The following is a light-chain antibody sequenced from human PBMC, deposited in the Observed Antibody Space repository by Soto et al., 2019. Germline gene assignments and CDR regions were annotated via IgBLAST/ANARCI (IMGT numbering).Light chain of an antibody. CDR1: SSDVGGYNY. J-gene: IGLJ1*01. V-gene: IGLV2-14*01. CDR3: SSTLLYV. CDR2: AVS. Sequence: QSALTQPASVSGSPGQSITISCTGTSSDVGGYNYVSWYQQHPGKAPKLMIYAVSNRPSGVSTRFSGSKSGNTASLTISGLQAEDEADYTTSSTLLYVFGTGTKLTVL.